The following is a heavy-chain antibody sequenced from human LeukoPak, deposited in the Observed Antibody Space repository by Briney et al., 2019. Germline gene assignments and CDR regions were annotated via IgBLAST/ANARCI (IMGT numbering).Heavy chain of an antibody. CDR2: ISVSGANT. V-gene: IGHV3-23*01. D-gene: IGHD2-21*01. CDR1: GFTFSSYA. CDR3: AKGLSAAGDYYFDY. J-gene: IGHJ4*02. Sequence: GGSLRLSCAASGFTFSSYAMSWVRQAPGKGLEWVSVISVSGANTYYADSVKGRFTISRDNSKNTVYLQMKSLRVEAAAVYYCAKGLSAAGDYYFDYWGQGALVTVSS.